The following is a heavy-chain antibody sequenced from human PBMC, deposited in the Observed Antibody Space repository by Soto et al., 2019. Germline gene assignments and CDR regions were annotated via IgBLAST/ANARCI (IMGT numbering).Heavy chain of an antibody. CDR3: TRKSLMTTVTNSWFDP. J-gene: IGHJ5*02. V-gene: IGHV3-49*03. Sequence: PGGSLRLSCTASGFTFGDYAMSWFRQAPGKGLEWVGFIRSKAYGGTTEYAASVKGRFTISRDDSKSIAYLQMNSLKTEDTAVYYCTRKSLMTTVTNSWFDPWGQGTLVTVSS. CDR1: GFTFGDYA. CDR2: IRSKAYGGTT. D-gene: IGHD4-17*01.